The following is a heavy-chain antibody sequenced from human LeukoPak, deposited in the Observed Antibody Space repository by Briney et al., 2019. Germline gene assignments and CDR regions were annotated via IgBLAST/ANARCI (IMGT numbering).Heavy chain of an antibody. J-gene: IGHJ4*02. CDR1: GGSFSGYY. V-gene: IGHV4-34*01. CDR3: ARGLATTRFDY. CDR2: INHSGST. Sequence: KPSETLSLTCAVYGGSFSGYYWSWIRQPPGKGLEWIGEINHSGSTNYNPSLKGRVTISVDTSKNQFSLKLSSVTAADTAVYYCARGLATTRFDYWGQGTLVTVSS. D-gene: IGHD1-26*01.